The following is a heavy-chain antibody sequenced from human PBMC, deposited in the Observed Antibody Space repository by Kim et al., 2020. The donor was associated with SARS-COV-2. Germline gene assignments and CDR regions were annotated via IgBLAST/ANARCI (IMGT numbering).Heavy chain of an antibody. D-gene: IGHD1-26*01. CDR3: ARGSYSGSYFHSYYYYYYMDV. Sequence: ASVKVSCKASGYTSTSYAMNWVRQAPGQGLEWMGWINTNTGNPTYAQGFTGRFVFSLDTSVSTAYLQISSLKAEDTAVYYCARGSYSGSYFHSYYYYYYMDVWGKGTTVTVSS. CDR2: INTNTGNP. J-gene: IGHJ6*03. V-gene: IGHV7-4-1*02. CDR1: GYTSTSYA.